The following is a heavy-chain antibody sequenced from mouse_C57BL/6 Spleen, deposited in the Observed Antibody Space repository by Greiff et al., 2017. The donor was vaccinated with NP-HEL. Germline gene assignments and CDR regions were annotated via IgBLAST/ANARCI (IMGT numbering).Heavy chain of an antibody. CDR3: ARMTAQATLYAMDY. V-gene: IGHV1-54*01. D-gene: IGHD3-2*02. CDR1: GYAFTNYL. CDR2: INPGSGGT. Sequence: VQLQQSGAELVRPGTSVKVSCKASGYAFTNYLIEWVKQRPGQGLEWIGVINPGSGGTNYNEKFKGKATLTADKSSSTAYMQLSSLTSEDSAVYVCARMTAQATLYAMDYWGQGTSVTVSS. J-gene: IGHJ4*01.